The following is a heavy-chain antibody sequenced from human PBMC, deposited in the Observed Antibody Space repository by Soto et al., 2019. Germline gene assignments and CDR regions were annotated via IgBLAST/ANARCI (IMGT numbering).Heavy chain of an antibody. D-gene: IGHD2-2*01. V-gene: IGHV3-48*02. Sequence: EVQLVESGGGLVQPGGSLRLSCAASGFIFSSYSMNWVRQAPGKGLEWVSYITSSSSTIYYADSVKGRFTISRDNAKNSLYLQINSLRDEDTAVYYCTRDPDALDVWGQGTTVTVSS. J-gene: IGHJ6*02. CDR3: TRDPDALDV. CDR2: ITSSSSTI. CDR1: GFIFSSYS.